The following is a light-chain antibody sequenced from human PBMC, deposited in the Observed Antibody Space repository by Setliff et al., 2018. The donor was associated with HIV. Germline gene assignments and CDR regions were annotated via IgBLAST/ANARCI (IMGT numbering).Light chain of an antibody. V-gene: IGKV4-1*01. J-gene: IGKJ1*01. CDR1: QTILYSSISKSL. CDR2: WAS. Sequence: DIVMTQSPGSLAVPLGEGATINCKASQTILYSSISKSLLAWYQQRPGQPPKLLIYWASTRASGVPDRFSGTWSGTDFTLTISDLQAEDAAVYYCQRYFGVPTFGQGTKVDIK. CDR3: QRYFGVPT.